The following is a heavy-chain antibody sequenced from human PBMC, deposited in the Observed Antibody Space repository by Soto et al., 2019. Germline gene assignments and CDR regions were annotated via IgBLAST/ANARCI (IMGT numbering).Heavy chain of an antibody. J-gene: IGHJ4*02. Sequence: EVELLESGGGLVQPGGSLRLSCVASEFSFSNYAMTWVRQAPGKGLEWVSVISGSGSITYYADSVQARFTISRDNSKSKLYLQMNSLRAEDTAVYYCAKRSVGLGGNYYRDYWWRGNQVTVS. V-gene: IGHV3-23*01. D-gene: IGHD3-10*01. CDR2: ISGSGSIT. CDR1: EFSFSNYA. CDR3: AKRSVGLGGNYYRDY.